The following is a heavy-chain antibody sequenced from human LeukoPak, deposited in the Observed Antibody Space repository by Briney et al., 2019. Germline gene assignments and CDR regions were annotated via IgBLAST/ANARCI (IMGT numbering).Heavy chain of an antibody. CDR2: IKQDGREK. Sequence: GAALRLSCTASANTLSMDWMSWVRQAPGQGLECVANIKQDGREKNYGVSVKDVFTISRHNAKISLYLQMNILRAEDTALYYCARGALYWHIWGQGTMVTVSS. CDR1: ANTLSMDW. V-gene: IGHV3-7*04. D-gene: IGHD2-15*01. J-gene: IGHJ3*02. CDR3: ARGALYWHI.